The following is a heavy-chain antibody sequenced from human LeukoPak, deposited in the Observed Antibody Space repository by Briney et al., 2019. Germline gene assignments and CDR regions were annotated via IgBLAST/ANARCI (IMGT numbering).Heavy chain of an antibody. V-gene: IGHV1-69*06. D-gene: IGHD1-26*01. CDR2: IIPIFGTA. J-gene: IGHJ5*02. Sequence: SVKVSCKASGGTFSSYAISWVRQAPGQGLEWMGGIIPIFGTANYAQKFQGRVTITADKSTSTAYMELSSLRSEDTAVYYCARGSIVGARATNWFDPWGQGTLVTVSS. CDR3: ARGSIVGARATNWFDP. CDR1: GGTFSSYA.